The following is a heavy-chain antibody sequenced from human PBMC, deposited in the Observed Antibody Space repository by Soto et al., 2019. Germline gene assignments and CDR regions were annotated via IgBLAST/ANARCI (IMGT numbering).Heavy chain of an antibody. CDR1: GGTFSSYA. CDR3: AEGDLGYCTNGVCYMDY. Sequence: SLKVSCKASGGTFSSYAISWVRQAPGQGLEWMGGIIPIFGTANYAQKFQGRVTITADESTSTAYMELSSLRSEDTAVYYCAEGDLGYCTNGVCYMDYWGQGTLVTVSS. V-gene: IGHV1-69*13. J-gene: IGHJ4*02. CDR2: IIPIFGTA. D-gene: IGHD2-8*01.